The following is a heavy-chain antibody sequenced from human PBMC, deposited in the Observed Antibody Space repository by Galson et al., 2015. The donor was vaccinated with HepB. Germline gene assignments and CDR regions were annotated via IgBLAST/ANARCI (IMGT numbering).Heavy chain of an antibody. J-gene: IGHJ4*02. CDR2: ISSTNIYT. D-gene: IGHD2-2*01. Sequence: GKGLEWVSHISSTNIYTYYADSVKGRFTISRDNAKDSLHLQMNSLRAEDTAVYYCARGRGYCSSTDCYGNFDFWGQGTLVTVSS. V-gene: IGHV3-11*03. CDR3: ARGRGYCSSTDCYGNFDF.